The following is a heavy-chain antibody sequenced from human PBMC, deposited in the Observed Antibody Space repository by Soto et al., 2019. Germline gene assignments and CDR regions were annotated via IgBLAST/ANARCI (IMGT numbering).Heavy chain of an antibody. V-gene: IGHV3-13*01. CDR1: GFTFSSYD. CDR3: AREILTGTFDY. Sequence: SGGSLRLSCAASGFTFSSYDMHWVRQATGKGLEWVSAIGTAGDTYYPGSVKGRFTISRENAKNSLYLQMNSLRAGDTAVYYCAREILTGTFDYWGQGTLVTVSS. CDR2: IGTAGDT. J-gene: IGHJ4*02. D-gene: IGHD3-9*01.